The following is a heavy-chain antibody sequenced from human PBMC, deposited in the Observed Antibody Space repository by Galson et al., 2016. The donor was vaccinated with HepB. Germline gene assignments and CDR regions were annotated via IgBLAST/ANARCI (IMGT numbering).Heavy chain of an antibody. D-gene: IGHD1-26*01. CDR1: GGSISSYF. J-gene: IGHJ4*01. CDR3: AGGFGAAWELPIY. Sequence: QIQLQESGPGLVKPSQTLSLTCTVSGGSISSYFWSWIRQPPGKGLEWIGCFYYSRSTNHNPPLKSRVTLSGDTSTIQFTPRLTSVTAADTAVYDCAGGFGAAWELPIYWGHGTLVTVSS. CDR2: FYYSRST. V-gene: IGHV4-59*01.